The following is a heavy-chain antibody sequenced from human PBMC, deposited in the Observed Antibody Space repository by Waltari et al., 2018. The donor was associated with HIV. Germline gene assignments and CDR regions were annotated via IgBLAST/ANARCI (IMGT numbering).Heavy chain of an antibody. Sequence: QVQLVESGGGVVQPGRSLRLSCAASGFTFSDYGIHWVRQAPGKGLEWVAIIWFDGSNEYYADSVKGRFSISRDNSKNTLYLQMNSLRAEDTAVYFCARDRNFLQNGDHAFDVWGQGTMVTVSS. V-gene: IGHV3-33*01. J-gene: IGHJ3*01. D-gene: IGHD2-8*01. CDR2: IWFDGSNE. CDR1: GFTFSDYG. CDR3: ARDRNFLQNGDHAFDV.